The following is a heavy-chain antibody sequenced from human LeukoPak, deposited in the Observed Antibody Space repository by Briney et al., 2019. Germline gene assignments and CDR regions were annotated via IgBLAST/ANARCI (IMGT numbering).Heavy chain of an antibody. D-gene: IGHD1-26*01. CDR1: RFTFSSHA. CDR2: ILDSGAST. V-gene: IGHV3-23*01. Sequence: GGSLRLSCVASRFTFSSHAMTWVRQAPGKGLEWVSAILDSGASTYHADSVKGRLTISRDNSKNTLYLQMNSLRDEDTAVYYCANDRSPSGSYVPWYFDLWGRGTLVTVSS. J-gene: IGHJ2*01. CDR3: ANDRSPSGSYVPWYFDL.